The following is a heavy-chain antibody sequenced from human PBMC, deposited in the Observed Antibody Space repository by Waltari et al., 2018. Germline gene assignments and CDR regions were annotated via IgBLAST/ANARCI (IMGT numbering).Heavy chain of an antibody. D-gene: IGHD4-17*01. V-gene: IGHV3-7*01. CDR3: ARDPSYGASDY. CDR1: GFTFSRYW. J-gene: IGHJ4*02. CDR2: IRPDGNEK. Sequence: EVPLVESGGGLVQPGGSLRLSCAASGFTFSRYWMSWVRQAPGKGLEWVANIRPDGNEKYYVDSVKGRLTSSRDNAKNSLYLQMNSLRVEDTAVYFCARDPSYGASDYWGQGTLVTVSS.